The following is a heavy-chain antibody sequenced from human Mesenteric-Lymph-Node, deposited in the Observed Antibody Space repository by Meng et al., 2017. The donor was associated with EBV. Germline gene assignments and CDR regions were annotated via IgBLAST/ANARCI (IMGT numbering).Heavy chain of an antibody. CDR3: ARLLAVGASWWFDP. J-gene: IGHJ5*02. Sequence: QVQLQQLGAGLLKPSETLSLTCAVYGGSFSGYYWTWIRQPPGRGLEWIGEINHSGSTNHNPSLKSRVTISADTSKDQFSLKLSSVTAADTAVYYCARLLAVGASWWFDPWGLGTLVTVSS. D-gene: IGHD6-19*01. CDR1: GGSFSGYY. V-gene: IGHV4-34*01. CDR2: INHSGST.